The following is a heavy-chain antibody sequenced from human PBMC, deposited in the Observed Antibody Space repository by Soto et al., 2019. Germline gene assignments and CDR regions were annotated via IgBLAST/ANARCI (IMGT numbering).Heavy chain of an antibody. CDR2: IKQDESEK. J-gene: IGHJ6*02. CDR1: GFTFSNFW. CDR3: ARTTILLPAAANRGAPYNYYGLDV. Sequence: VGSLRLSCAASGFTFSNFWMSWARQTPGRGLEWVANIKQDESEKKYVDSVKGRFTIFRDNAKYSLYLQMNSLRAEDTAVYYCARTTILLPAAANRGAPYNYYGLDVWGQGTSVTVSS. V-gene: IGHV3-7*03. D-gene: IGHD2-2*01.